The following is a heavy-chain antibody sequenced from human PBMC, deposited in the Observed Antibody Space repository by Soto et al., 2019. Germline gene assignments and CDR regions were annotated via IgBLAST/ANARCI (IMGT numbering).Heavy chain of an antibody. V-gene: IGHV3-30-3*01. Sequence: GGSLRLSCAASGFTFSSYAMHWVRQAPGKGLEWVAVISYDGSNKYYADSVKGRFTISRDNSKNTLYLQMNSLRAEDTAVYYCARVSLFELEHRSFSVLWYYGMDVWGQGTTVTVSS. CDR3: ARVSLFELEHRSFSVLWYYGMDV. CDR2: ISYDGSNK. D-gene: IGHD1-1*01. CDR1: GFTFSSYA. J-gene: IGHJ6*02.